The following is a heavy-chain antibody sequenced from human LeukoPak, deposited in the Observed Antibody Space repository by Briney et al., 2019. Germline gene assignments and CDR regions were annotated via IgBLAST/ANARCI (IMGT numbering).Heavy chain of an antibody. CDR1: GFIVNNNY. CDR3: ARAKLLWFGELPKREKSFDY. Sequence: RGSLRLSCAASGFIVNNNYMSWVRQAPGKGLEWVSGIYSDGTTYYADSVRGRFTISRDNSKNTLYLQMNSLRAEDTAVYYCARAKLLWFGELPKREKSFDYWGQGTLATVSS. J-gene: IGHJ4*02. V-gene: IGHV3-53*01. CDR2: IYSDGTT. D-gene: IGHD3-10*01.